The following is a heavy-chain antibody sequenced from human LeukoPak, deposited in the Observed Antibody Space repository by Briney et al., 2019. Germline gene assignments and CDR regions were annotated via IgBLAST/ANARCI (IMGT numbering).Heavy chain of an antibody. CDR1: GFTFSSYG. V-gene: IGHV3-30*18. Sequence: PGGSLRLSCAASGFTFSSYGMHWVRQAPGKGLEGVAVISYDGSNKYYADSVKGRFTISRDNSKNTLYLQMNSLRAEDTAVYYCAKDQRGSGSYYYWGQGTLVTVSS. D-gene: IGHD1-26*01. J-gene: IGHJ4*02. CDR2: ISYDGSNK. CDR3: AKDQRGSGSYYY.